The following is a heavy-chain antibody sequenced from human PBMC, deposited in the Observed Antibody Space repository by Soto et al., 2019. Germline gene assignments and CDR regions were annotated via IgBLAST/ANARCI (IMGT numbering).Heavy chain of an antibody. CDR1: GGSIAGSSC. J-gene: IGHJ4*02. V-gene: IGHV4-4*07. Sequence: SETLSLTCSVSGGSIAGSSCCRWLRPPAGKGLEWIGSFSLSGTTNYSPSLRSRVTMSANVSKNQFSLRLTSVTADDPALYYGAWRMTRGATPCWCYFECWRQVTQGIVSS. D-gene: IGHD2-2*01. CDR3: AWRMTRGATPCWCYFEC. CDR2: FSLSGTT.